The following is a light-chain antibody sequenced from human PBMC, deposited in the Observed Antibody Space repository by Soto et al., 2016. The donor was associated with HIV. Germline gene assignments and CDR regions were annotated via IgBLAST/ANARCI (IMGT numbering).Light chain of an antibody. CDR2: LGS. V-gene: IGKV2-28*01. J-gene: IGKJ2*01. CDR1: QSLLHSNGYYY. CDR3: LQDYIYPYT. Sequence: DIVMTQSPLSLTVTPGEPASISCRSSQSLLHSNGYYYLTWYLQKSGQSPRRLIYLGSTRASGVPDRFSGSGSGTDFTLTISGLQPEDSASYFCLQDYIYPYTFGQGTKVEIK.